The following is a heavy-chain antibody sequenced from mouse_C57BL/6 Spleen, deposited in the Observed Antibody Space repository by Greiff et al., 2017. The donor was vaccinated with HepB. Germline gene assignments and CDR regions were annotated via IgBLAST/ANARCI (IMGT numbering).Heavy chain of an antibody. CDR3: ARGRGYYGGFDY. V-gene: IGHV1-61*01. Sequence: QVQLQQSGAELVRPGSSVKLSCKASGYTFTSYWMDWVKQRPGQGLEWIGNIYPSDSATHYNQKFKDKATLTVDKSSSTAYMQLSSLTSEDSAVDYCARGRGYYGGFDYRGHGTTLTVSS. J-gene: IGHJ2*01. D-gene: IGHD1-1*02. CDR2: IYPSDSAT. CDR1: GYTFTSYW.